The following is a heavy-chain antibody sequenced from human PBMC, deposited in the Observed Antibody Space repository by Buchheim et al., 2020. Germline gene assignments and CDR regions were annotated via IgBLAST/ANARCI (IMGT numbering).Heavy chain of an antibody. CDR3: VNGQQLATFDY. Sequence: QVQLQESGPGLVKPSETLSLTCTVSGGSTTSYYWTWIRQPPGKGLEWIGSMYYTGSSNYNPSLKSRVTISVDTSKNQFSLRMSSVTAADTAVYYCVNGQQLATFDYWGQGTL. CDR1: GGSTTSYY. V-gene: IGHV4-59*01. J-gene: IGHJ4*02. D-gene: IGHD6-13*01. CDR2: MYYTGSS.